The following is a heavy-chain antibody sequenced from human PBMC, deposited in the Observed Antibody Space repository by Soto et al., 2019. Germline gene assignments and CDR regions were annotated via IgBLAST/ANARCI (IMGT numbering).Heavy chain of an antibody. CDR3: ARDRMRGYSYGKEFDY. D-gene: IGHD5-18*01. Sequence: ASVKVSCKASGYTFTGYYMHWVRQAPGQGLEWMGWINPNSGGTNYAQKFQGRVTVTRDTSISTAYMELSRLRSDDTAVYYCARDRMRGYSYGKEFDYWGQGTLVTVSS. V-gene: IGHV1-2*02. CDR2: INPNSGGT. J-gene: IGHJ4*02. CDR1: GYTFTGYY.